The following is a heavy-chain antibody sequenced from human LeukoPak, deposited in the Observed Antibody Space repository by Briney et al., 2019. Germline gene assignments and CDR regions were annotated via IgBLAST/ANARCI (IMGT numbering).Heavy chain of an antibody. CDR3: ARVAPADYYDSSGYALLGY. Sequence: ASVKVSCKASGYTFTSYDINWVRQATGQGLEWMAWMNPNSGNTGYAQKFQGRVTMTRNTSISTAYMELSSLRSEDTAVYYCARVAPADYYDSSGYALLGYWGQGTLVTVSS. D-gene: IGHD3-22*01. CDR1: GYTFTSYD. V-gene: IGHV1-8*01. CDR2: MNPNSGNT. J-gene: IGHJ4*02.